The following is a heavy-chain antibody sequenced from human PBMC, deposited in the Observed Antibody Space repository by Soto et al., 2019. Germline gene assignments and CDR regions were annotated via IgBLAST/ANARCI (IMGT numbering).Heavy chain of an antibody. Sequence: SETLSLTCTVSGGSISSYYWSWIRQPPGKGLEWIGYIYYSGSTNYNPSLKSRVTISVDTSKNQFSLKLSSVTAADTAVYYCARHYPMATVTPYYYYYMDVWGKGTTVTVSS. CDR2: IYYSGST. CDR3: ARHYPMATVTPYYYYYMDV. V-gene: IGHV4-59*08. D-gene: IGHD4-17*01. J-gene: IGHJ6*03. CDR1: GGSISSYY.